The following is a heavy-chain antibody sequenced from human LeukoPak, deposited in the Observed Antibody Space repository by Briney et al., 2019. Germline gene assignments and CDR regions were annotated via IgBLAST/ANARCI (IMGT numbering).Heavy chain of an antibody. CDR1: GGSISGYY. J-gene: IGHJ5*02. CDR2: IFPSGTT. Sequence: SETPSLACTVSGGSISGYYWSWIRQPAGKGLEWIGRIFPSGTTTYNPSLKSRVTMSVDTSKNQISLKLTSVTAADTAVYYCARVTFNWFDPWGQGTLVSVSS. V-gene: IGHV4-4*07. CDR3: ARVTFNWFDP.